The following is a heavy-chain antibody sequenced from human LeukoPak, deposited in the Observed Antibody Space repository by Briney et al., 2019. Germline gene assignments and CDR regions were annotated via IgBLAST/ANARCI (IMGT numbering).Heavy chain of an antibody. CDR2: MNPNSGNT. D-gene: IGHD3-10*01. J-gene: IGHJ6*03. V-gene: IGHV1-8*01. Sequence: GASVKVSCKASGYTFTSYDINWVRQATGQGLEWMGWMNPNSGNTGYAQKFQGRVTMTRNTSISTAYMELRSLRSDDTAVYYCARAPDFDYGSGRIYMDVWGKGTTVTVSS. CDR1: GYTFTSYD. CDR3: ARAPDFDYGSGRIYMDV.